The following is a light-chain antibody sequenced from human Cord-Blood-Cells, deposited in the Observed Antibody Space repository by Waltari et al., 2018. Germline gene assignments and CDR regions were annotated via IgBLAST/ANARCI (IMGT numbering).Light chain of an antibody. Sequence: DIQMTQSPSSLSASVGHRVTITCRASQSISSYLNWYQQKPGKAPKLLIYAASSLQSGVPSRFSCSGSGTDFTLTISSLQPEDFATYYCQQSYSTPTFGQGTKVEIK. CDR2: AAS. J-gene: IGKJ1*01. V-gene: IGKV1-39*01. CDR1: QSISSY. CDR3: QQSYSTPT.